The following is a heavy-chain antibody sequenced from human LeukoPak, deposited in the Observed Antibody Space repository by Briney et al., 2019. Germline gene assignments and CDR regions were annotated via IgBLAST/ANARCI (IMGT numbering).Heavy chain of an antibody. CDR2: ISSSSSYI. Sequence: GGSLRLSCAASGFTFSSYEMHWVRQAAGQGLEWVSSISSSSSYIYYADSVKGRFTISRDNAKNSLYLQMNSLRAEDTAVYYCARDGGGYCSSTSCLPVGMDVWGQGTTVTVSS. CDR3: ARDGGGYCSSTSCLPVGMDV. V-gene: IGHV3-21*01. J-gene: IGHJ6*02. CDR1: GFTFSSYE. D-gene: IGHD2-2*01.